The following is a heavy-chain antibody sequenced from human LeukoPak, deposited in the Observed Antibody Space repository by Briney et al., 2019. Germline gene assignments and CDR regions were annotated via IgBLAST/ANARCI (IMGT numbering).Heavy chain of an antibody. CDR1: GFTFSSYA. CDR3: AKEPREYCSSTSCPNWIDP. V-gene: IGHV3-23*01. D-gene: IGHD2-2*01. J-gene: IGHJ5*02. CDR2: TSASGGTT. Sequence: PGGSLRLSCAASGFTFSSYAMSWVRQAPGKGLEWVSATSASGGTTYYADSVKGRFTISRDNSKNTLYLQMSSLRAEDTAVYYCAKEPREYCSSTSCPNWIDPWGQGTLVTVPS.